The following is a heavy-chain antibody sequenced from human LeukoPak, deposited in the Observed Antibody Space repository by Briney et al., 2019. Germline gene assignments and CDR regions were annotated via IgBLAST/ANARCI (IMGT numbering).Heavy chain of an antibody. Sequence: GGSLRLSCTASGVTLSNYAMHWVRRPPGRGLEWVAVISFDGTNEYYGDSVEGRFSVSRDNSKNTVYLQMNSLRPDDTAMYYCATDYGDYEPIDYWGQGTLVTVSS. CDR3: ATDYGDYEPIDY. CDR1: GVTLSNYA. D-gene: IGHD4-17*01. V-gene: IGHV3-30*04. J-gene: IGHJ4*02. CDR2: ISFDGTNE.